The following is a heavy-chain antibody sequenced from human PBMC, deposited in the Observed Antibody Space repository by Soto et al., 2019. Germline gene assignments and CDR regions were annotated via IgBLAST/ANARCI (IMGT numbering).Heavy chain of an antibody. V-gene: IGHV3-72*01. CDR1: GFTFSDHY. D-gene: IGHD5-12*01. CDR2: TRNKANSYTT. Sequence: EVQLVESGGGLVQPGGSLRLSCAASGFTFSDHYMDWVRQAPGKGLEWVGRTRNKANSYTTEYAASVKGRFTISRDDSKNSLYLQMNSLNTEDTAVYYCAREFGGYGYNWFYPWGQGALVTVSS. CDR3: AREFGGYGYNWFYP. J-gene: IGHJ5*02.